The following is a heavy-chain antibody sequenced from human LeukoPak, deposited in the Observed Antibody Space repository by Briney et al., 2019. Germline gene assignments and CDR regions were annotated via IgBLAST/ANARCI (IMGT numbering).Heavy chain of an antibody. CDR3: ARDDSSGYCDY. CDR2: ISGSGGST. Sequence: QPGGSLRLSCAASGFTFSSYGMSWVRQAPGKGLEWVSAISGSGGSTYYADSAKGRFTISRDNAKNSLYLQMNSLRAEDTAVYYCARDDSSGYCDYWGQGTLVTVSS. J-gene: IGHJ4*02. D-gene: IGHD3-22*01. V-gene: IGHV3-23*01. CDR1: GFTFSSYG.